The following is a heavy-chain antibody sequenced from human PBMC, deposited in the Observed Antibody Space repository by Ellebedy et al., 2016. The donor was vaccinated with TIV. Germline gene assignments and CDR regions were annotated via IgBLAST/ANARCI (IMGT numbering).Heavy chain of an antibody. CDR2: IATAGGT. J-gene: IGHJ2*01. CDR1: GFTFSSYW. Sequence: PGGSLRLSCAASGFTFSSYWMHWVRQATGRGLEWVSAIATAGGTYYAGSVKGRFTISRDDSKSTLYLQMTSLRAEDTAVYRCARGLGDRTNWYFDLWGRGTLVTVSS. CDR3: ARGLGDRTNWYFDL. D-gene: IGHD1/OR15-1a*01. V-gene: IGHV3-13*01.